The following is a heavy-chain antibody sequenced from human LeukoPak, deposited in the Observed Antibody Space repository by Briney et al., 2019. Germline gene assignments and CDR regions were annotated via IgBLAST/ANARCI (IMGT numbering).Heavy chain of an antibody. CDR1: GFTFDDYA. V-gene: IGHV3-9*01. Sequence: PGRSLRLSCAASGFTFDDYAMHWVRQAPGKGLEWVSGISWNSGSIGYADSVKGRFTISRDNAKNSLYLQMNSLRAEDTALYYCAKTFGTGSEGDAFDIWGQGTMVTVSS. CDR2: ISWNSGSI. D-gene: IGHD3-10*01. J-gene: IGHJ3*02. CDR3: AKTFGTGSEGDAFDI.